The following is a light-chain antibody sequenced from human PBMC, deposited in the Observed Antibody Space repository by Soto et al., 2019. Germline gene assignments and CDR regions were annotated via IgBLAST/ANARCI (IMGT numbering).Light chain of an antibody. CDR1: SSDVCTYNY. Sequence: QSALTQPRSVSGSLGQSVTISCTGTSSDVCTYNYVSWYQQHPGKAPKVMIYDVSERPSGVPDRFSGSKSGNTASLTISGLQAEDEADYYCCSYAGSPRYVLGTGTKVTVL. CDR3: CSYAGSPRYV. V-gene: IGLV2-11*01. CDR2: DVS. J-gene: IGLJ1*01.